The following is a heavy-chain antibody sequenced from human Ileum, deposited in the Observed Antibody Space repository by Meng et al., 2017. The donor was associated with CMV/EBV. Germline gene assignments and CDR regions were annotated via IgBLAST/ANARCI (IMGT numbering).Heavy chain of an antibody. D-gene: IGHD1-26*01. J-gene: IGHJ4*02. Sequence: QLQWQGPGPGLVKPAETLSLTCTASGDPISSGSHSWAWFRQPPGKRLEWIGSMYFSGIADYNPSLKSRVTISLHATQKQFSLRLTSVTAADSAVYFCARDLTNKWFYYWGQGTLVTVSS. CDR2: MYFSGIA. CDR1: GDPISSGSHS. CDR3: ARDLTNKWFYY. V-gene: IGHV4-39*07.